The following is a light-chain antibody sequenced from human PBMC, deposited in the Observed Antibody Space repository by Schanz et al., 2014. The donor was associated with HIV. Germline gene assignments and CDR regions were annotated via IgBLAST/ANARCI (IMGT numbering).Light chain of an antibody. CDR3: QQYGGSPT. Sequence: EIVLPQSPGTLSLSPGERATLSCRASQSISTNLAWYQQKPGLAPRLLIYDASTRAAGIPDRFSGSGSGSAFTLIISRLEPADIAVYYCQQYGGSPTFGQGTKVEIK. V-gene: IGKV3D-20*01. J-gene: IGKJ1*01. CDR2: DAS. CDR1: QSISTN.